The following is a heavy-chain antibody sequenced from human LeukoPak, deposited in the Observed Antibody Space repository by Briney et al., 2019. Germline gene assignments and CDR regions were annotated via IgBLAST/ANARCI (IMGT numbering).Heavy chain of an antibody. J-gene: IGHJ4*02. CDR3: ARLYTSSSGGEY. D-gene: IGHD3-16*01. V-gene: IGHV5-51*01. Sequence: GESLNISCKGSGYTFTNYWIGWVRQMSGKGLEWMGIIYPSLSETRYSPSFQGQVTISADKSINTAYLQWSSLKASDTAIYYCARLYTSSSGGEYWGQGTLVTVSS. CDR1: GYTFTNYW. CDR2: IYPSLSET.